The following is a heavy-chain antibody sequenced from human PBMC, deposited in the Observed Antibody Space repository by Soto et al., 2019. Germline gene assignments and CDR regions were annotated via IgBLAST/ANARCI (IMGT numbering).Heavy chain of an antibody. CDR2: INPSGGST. CDR1: GYTFTSYY. V-gene: IGHV1-46*01. J-gene: IGHJ1*01. D-gene: IGHD3-22*01. Sequence: GASVKVSCKASGYTFTSYYMHWVRQAPGQGLEWMGIINPSGGSTSYAQKFQGRVTMTRDTSTSTVYMELSSLRSADTSVYYCARGEYYYASCGYSSPLGHWGRGTLVTVAS. CDR3: ARGEYYYASCGYSSPLGH.